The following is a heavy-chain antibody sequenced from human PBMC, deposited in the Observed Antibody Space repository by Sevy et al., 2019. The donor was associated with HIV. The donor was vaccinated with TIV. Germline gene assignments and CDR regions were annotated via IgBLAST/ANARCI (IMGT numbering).Heavy chain of an antibody. CDR3: ITDPAYRGYDEEVINYYFYGMDV. CDR2: IKSEFDGGAI. D-gene: IGHD5-12*01. CDR1: GFTFSSAW. J-gene: IGHJ6*02. V-gene: IGHV3-15*01. Sequence: GGSLRLSCTASGFTFSSAWMSWVPQAPGKGLEWVGRIKSEFDGGAIDYAAPVKGRFSISREDSKTTVYLQMNSLKTDDTAVYYCITDPAYRGYDEEVINYYFYGMDVWGQGTTVTVSS.